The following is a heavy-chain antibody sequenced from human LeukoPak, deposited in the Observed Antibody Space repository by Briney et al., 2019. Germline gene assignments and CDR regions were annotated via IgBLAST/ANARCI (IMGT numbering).Heavy chain of an antibody. V-gene: IGHV4-4*07. CDR2: IYTSGST. Sequence: SETLSLTCTVSGGSISSYYWSWIRQPAGKGLEWIGRIYTSGSTNYNPSLKSRVTMSVDTSKNQFSLKLSSVTAADTAVYYCARDQPRFGVGDNWFDPWGQGTLVTVSS. CDR1: GGSISSYY. J-gene: IGHJ5*02. CDR3: ARDQPRFGVGDNWFDP. D-gene: IGHD3-3*01.